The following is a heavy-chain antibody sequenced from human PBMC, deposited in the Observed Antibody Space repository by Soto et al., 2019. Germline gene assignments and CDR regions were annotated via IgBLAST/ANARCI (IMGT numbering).Heavy chain of an antibody. V-gene: IGHV3-23*01. Sequence: GGSLRLSCAASGFTFSSYAISWVRQAPWKGLQWVSAISGSGVSTYYAASVKGRFTISRDNSKNTLYLQMNSLRAEDTAVYYSAEVLWGGEGPPYYYYGMEGFGRGTTVAFCS. J-gene: IGHJ6*01. D-gene: IGHD3-16*01. CDR1: GFTFSSYA. CDR3: AEVLWGGEGPPYYYYGMEG. CDR2: ISGSGVST.